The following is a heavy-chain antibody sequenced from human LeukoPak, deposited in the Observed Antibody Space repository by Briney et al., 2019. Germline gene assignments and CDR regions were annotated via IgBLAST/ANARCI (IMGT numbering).Heavy chain of an antibody. CDR3: ARIYGSGRHNWFDP. V-gene: IGHV4-39*01. CDR2: IYYSGRT. CDR1: GGSISSSSYY. Sequence: SETLSPTCTVSGGSISSSSYYWGWIRQPPGKGLEWIGSIYYSGRTYYNPSLKSRVTTSVDTSKNQFSLRLSSVTAADTAVYYCARIYGSGRHNWFDPWGQGTLVTVSS. J-gene: IGHJ5*02. D-gene: IGHD3-10*01.